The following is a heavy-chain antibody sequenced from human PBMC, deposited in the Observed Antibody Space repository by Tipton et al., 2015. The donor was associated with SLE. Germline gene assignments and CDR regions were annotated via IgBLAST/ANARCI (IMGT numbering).Heavy chain of an antibody. D-gene: IGHD3-3*01. Sequence: QSGAEVKKPGSSVKVSCKASGGTFSSYTITWVRQAPGQGLEWMGRIIPILGIANYAQKFQGRVTITADKSTSTAYMELSSLRSEDPAVYYWARAGDFWSGYYYWGQGTLVTVSS. CDR3: ARAGDFWSGYYY. V-gene: IGHV1-69*04. J-gene: IGHJ4*02. CDR2: IIPILGIA. CDR1: GGTFSSYT.